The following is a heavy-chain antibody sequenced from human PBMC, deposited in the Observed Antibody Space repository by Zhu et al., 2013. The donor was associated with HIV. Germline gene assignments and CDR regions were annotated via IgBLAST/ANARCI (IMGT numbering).Heavy chain of an antibody. Sequence: QVQLVQSGAEVKKPGASVKVSCKASGYTFTSYDINWVRQATGQGLEWMGWMNPSSGGTNYAQHFQGRVTMTRDTSIQHTPPVELDPRLETLGRPTGRVNLLCETEDNSSALYSYYVRFRRLGQGTTVDRL. CDR2: MNPSSGGT. CDR1: GYTFTSYD. V-gene: IGHV1-8*01. CDR3: VNLLCETEDNSSALYSYYVRFRR. D-gene: IGHD6-6*01. J-gene: IGHJ6*02.